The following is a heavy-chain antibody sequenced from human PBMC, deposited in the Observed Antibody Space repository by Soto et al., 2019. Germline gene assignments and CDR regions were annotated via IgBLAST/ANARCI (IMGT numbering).Heavy chain of an antibody. Sequence: VQLLQRGAGLLRPSETLSLTCAVIGGSFSGYHWTWIRQSPGKGLEWIGEIDHSETTNYNPSLKSPVTLSVDTFKKEFSLRLNFVTAADTAVYFCARGRVTARRIYFDVWGQGSLATVSS. D-gene: IGHD3-9*01. CDR1: GGSFSGYH. CDR2: IDHSETT. J-gene: IGHJ1*01. V-gene: IGHV4-34*02. CDR3: ARGRVTARRIYFDV.